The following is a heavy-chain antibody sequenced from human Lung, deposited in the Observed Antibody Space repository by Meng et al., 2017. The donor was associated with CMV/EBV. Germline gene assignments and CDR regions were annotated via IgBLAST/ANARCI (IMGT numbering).Heavy chain of an antibody. CDR1: GYTFSTYT. V-gene: IGHV7-4-1*02. CDR2: ISTNTGTP. J-gene: IGHJ5*02. D-gene: IGHD2/OR15-2a*01. Sequence: QLVQSGSELNNTGASVKVSCKASGYTFSTYTINWVRQAHGRGLDWMGWISTNTGTPTYTQGFTGRFVFSLDTSVSTAYLQISSLKAEDTAVYYCARGENFDPWGQGTLVTVSS. CDR3: ARGENFDP.